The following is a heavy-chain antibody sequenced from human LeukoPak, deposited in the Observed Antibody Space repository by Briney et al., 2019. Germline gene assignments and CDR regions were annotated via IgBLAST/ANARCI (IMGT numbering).Heavy chain of an antibody. Sequence: TGGSLRLSCAASGFTFSSYSMNWIRQAPGKGLEWVSSISSSSSYIYYADSVKGRFTISRDNAKNSLYLQMNSLRAEDTAVYYCARGSNYYDSSGYPRNWYFDLWGRGTLVTVSS. V-gene: IGHV3-21*01. CDR1: GFTFSSYS. CDR3: ARGSNYYDSSGYPRNWYFDL. D-gene: IGHD3-22*01. CDR2: ISSSSSYI. J-gene: IGHJ2*01.